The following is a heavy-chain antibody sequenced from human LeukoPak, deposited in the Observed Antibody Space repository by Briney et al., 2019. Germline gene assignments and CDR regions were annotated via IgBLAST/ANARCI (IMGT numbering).Heavy chain of an antibody. D-gene: IGHD6-19*01. CDR1: GFTFSSYS. V-gene: IGHV3-48*01. CDR3: ARGGWYDRGWFDR. CDR2: ISSSSTI. J-gene: IGHJ5*02. Sequence: GGSLRLSCAASGFTFSSYSMSWVRQAPGKGREWVSYISSSSTIYYADSVKGRFTISRDNAKNSLYLQMNRLRGEDTAVYFCARGGWYDRGWFDRWGQGTLVTVSS.